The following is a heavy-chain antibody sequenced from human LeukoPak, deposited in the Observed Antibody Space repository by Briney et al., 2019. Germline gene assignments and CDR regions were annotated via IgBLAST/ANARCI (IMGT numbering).Heavy chain of an antibody. V-gene: IGHV3-48*03. D-gene: IGHD6-13*01. CDR2: ISSSGSTI. J-gene: IGHJ4*02. CDR3: VRDDSSSWPGYFDY. CDR1: GFTFSSYE. Sequence: GGSLRLSCAASGFTFSSYEMNWVRQAPGKGLEWVSYISSSGSTIYYADSVKGRFTISRDNAKNSLYLQMNSLRAEDTAVYYCVRDDSSSWPGYFDYWGQGTLVTVSS.